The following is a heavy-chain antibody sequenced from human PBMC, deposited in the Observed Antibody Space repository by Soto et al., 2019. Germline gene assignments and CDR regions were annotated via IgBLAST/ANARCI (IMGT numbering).Heavy chain of an antibody. CDR1: GFTFSTYW. CDR3: ARGGVIVVGLDV. CDR2: IKREGTIT. V-gene: IGHV3-74*01. D-gene: IGHD3-22*01. Sequence: EVQLVESGGGLVQPGGSPRLSCAGTGFTFSTYWLHWVRQAPGKGREGVSGIKREGTITGYADSVKGRFTISRDNAKNTLYLQMNSLRAEDTAVYYCARGGVIVVGLDVWGQGTTVTVSS. J-gene: IGHJ6*02.